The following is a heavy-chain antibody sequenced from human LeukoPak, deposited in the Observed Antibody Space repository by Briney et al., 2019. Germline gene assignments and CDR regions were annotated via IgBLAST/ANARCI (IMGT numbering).Heavy chain of an antibody. CDR1: GGSISSGDYY. Sequence: SETLSLTCTVSGGSISSGDYYWSWIRQHPGKGLEWIGYIYYTGSTYSNPSLRSRVTISVDTSKNHFSLKLSSVTAADTAVYYCARDFYYDSGGSRVDTFDIWGQGAMVTVSS. CDR2: IYYTGST. CDR3: ARDFYYDSGGSRVDTFDI. J-gene: IGHJ3*02. D-gene: IGHD3-22*01. V-gene: IGHV4-31*03.